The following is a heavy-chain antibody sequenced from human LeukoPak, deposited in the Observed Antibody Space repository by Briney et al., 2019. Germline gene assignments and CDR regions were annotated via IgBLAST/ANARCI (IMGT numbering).Heavy chain of an antibody. J-gene: IGHJ4*02. CDR2: IKEDGSEK. CDR1: GFPFSRYW. D-gene: IGHD2-2*01. CDR3: VSCGTTTCIIRFDH. V-gene: IGHV3-7*01. Sequence: PGRSLRLSCAASGFPFSRYWMNWVRQAPGKGLEWVASIKEDGSEKSYVDSVKSRFTISRDNSKNSLYLQMNSLRAEDTAVYYCVSCGTTTCIIRFDHWGQGTLVTVSS.